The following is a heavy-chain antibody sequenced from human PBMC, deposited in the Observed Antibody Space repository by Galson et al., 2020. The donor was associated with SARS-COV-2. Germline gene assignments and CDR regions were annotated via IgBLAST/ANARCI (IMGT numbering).Heavy chain of an antibody. CDR3: ARANYYDSSGYSAYDAFDI. J-gene: IGHJ3*02. V-gene: IGHV4-30-2*01. CDR2: IYHSGST. CDR1: GGSISSGGYS. Sequence: ETSETLSLTCAVSGGSISSGGYSWSWIRQPPGKGLEWIGYIYHSGSTYYNPSLKSRVTISVDRSKNQFSLKLSSVTAADTAVYYCARANYYDSSGYSAYDAFDIWGQGTMVTVYS. D-gene: IGHD3-22*01.